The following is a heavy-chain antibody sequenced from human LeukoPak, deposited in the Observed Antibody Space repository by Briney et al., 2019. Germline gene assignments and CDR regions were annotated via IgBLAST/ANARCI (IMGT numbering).Heavy chain of an antibody. CDR2: IKKDGREI. D-gene: IGHD3-10*01. CDR3: ARDLVLGSGSYDL. V-gene: IGHV3-74*01. J-gene: IGHJ4*02. Sequence: GGSLRLSCAASGFTFSSYWMSWVRQVPGKGLMWVARIKKDGREINYADSVKGRFTVSRDNAKNTLSLQMNTLRAEDTAVYYCARDLVLGSGSYDLWGQGALVTVS. CDR1: GFTFSSYW.